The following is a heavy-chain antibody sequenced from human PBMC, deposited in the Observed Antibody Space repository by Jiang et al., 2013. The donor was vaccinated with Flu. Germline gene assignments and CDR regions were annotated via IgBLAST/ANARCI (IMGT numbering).Heavy chain of an antibody. D-gene: IGHD3-3*01. CDR2: IYYSGST. CDR3: ARDSYDFKTTGRWFDP. Sequence: GSGLVKPSDRPCPSPALSLVAPSVVTTGAGSGSPPGKGLEWIGYIYYSGSTNYNPSLKSRVTISVDTSKNQFSLKLSSVTAADTAVYYCARDSYDFKTTGRWFDPWGQGTLVTVSS. V-gene: IGHV4-59*01. CDR1: VAPSVVTT. J-gene: IGHJ5*02.